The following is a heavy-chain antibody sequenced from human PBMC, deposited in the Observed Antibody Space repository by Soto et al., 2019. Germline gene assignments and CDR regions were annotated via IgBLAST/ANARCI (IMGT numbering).Heavy chain of an antibody. CDR2: ISGSGGST. CDR3: AKIEYNWFDP. J-gene: IGHJ5*02. V-gene: IGHV3-23*01. CDR1: GFTFSSYA. Sequence: LSLTCAASGFTFSSYAMSWVRQAPGKGLEWVSAISGSGGSTYYADSVKGRFTISRDNSKNTLYLQMNSLRAEDTAVYYCAKIEYNWFDPWGQGTLVTVSS.